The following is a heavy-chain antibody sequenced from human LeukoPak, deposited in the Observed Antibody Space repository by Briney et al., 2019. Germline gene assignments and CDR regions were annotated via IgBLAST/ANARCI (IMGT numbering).Heavy chain of an antibody. V-gene: IGHV1-46*01. Sequence: ASVKVSCKASGYTFTSYGISWVRQAPGQGLEWMGKINPSGGSTSYAQKFQGRVTMTRDTSTSTVYMELSSLRSEDTAVYYCARRAVADDIDYWGQGTLVTVSS. CDR1: GYTFTSYG. D-gene: IGHD6-19*01. J-gene: IGHJ4*02. CDR3: ARRAVADDIDY. CDR2: INPSGGST.